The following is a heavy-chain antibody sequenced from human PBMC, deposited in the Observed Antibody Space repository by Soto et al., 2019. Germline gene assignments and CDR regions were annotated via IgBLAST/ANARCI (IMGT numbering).Heavy chain of an antibody. D-gene: IGHD6-19*01. J-gene: IGHJ4*02. Sequence: GGSLRLSCAASGFPFSSYWMSWVRQAPGKGLEWVANIKQDGSEKYYVDSVKGRFTISRDNAKNSLYLQMNSLRAEDTAVYYRAREPGYSRGWYRKRSKDFDYWGQGTRVTVSS. CDR1: GFPFSSYW. CDR3: AREPGYSRGWYRKRSKDFDY. CDR2: IKQDGSEK. V-gene: IGHV3-7*01.